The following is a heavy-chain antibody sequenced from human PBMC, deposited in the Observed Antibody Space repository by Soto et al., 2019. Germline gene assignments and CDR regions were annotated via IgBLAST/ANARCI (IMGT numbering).Heavy chain of an antibody. D-gene: IGHD2-15*01. CDR1: GGSISSGGYY. Sequence: ASETLSLTCTVSGGSISSGGYYWSWIRQHPGKCLEWIGYIYYSGSTYYNPSLKSRVTISVDTSKNQFSLKLSSVTAADTAVYYCARHCSGGSCYTGAFDIWGQGTMVTVSS. J-gene: IGHJ3*02. V-gene: IGHV4-31*03. CDR2: IYYSGST. CDR3: ARHCSGGSCYTGAFDI.